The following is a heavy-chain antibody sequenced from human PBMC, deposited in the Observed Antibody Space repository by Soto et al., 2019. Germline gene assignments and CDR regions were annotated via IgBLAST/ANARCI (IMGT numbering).Heavy chain of an antibody. CDR1: GYSFTNFH. CDR2: INANNGIT. D-gene: IGHD2-2*01. J-gene: IGHJ5*02. CDR3: ARDLIGCSSTSCLNWFDP. Sequence: ASVKVSCKASGYSFTNFHIHWVRQAPGQGLEWMGWINANNGITSYAQKLQGRVTMTTDTSTSTAYMELRSLRSDDTAVYYCARDLIGCSSTSCLNWFDPWGQGTLVTVSS. V-gene: IGHV1-18*01.